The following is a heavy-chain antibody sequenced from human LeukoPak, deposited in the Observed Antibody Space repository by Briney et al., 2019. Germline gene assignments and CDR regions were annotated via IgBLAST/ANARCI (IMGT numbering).Heavy chain of an antibody. J-gene: IGHJ5*02. V-gene: IGHV3-11*01. D-gene: IGHD6-13*01. Sequence: PGGSLRLSCAASGFTFSDYYMSWIRQAPGKGLEWVSYISSSGSTIYYADSVKGRFTISRDNAKNSLYLQMNSLRAEDTAVYYCAAQAHQREREGRGSSWYPTLPWRGYNWFDPWGQGTLVTVSS. CDR3: AAQAHQREREGRGSSWYPTLPWRGYNWFDP. CDR2: ISSSGSTI. CDR1: GFTFSDYY.